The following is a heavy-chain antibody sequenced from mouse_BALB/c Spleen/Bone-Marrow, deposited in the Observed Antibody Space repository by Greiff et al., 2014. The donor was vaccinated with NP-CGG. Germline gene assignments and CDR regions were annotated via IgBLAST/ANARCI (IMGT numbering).Heavy chain of an antibody. CDR1: GFNIKDTY. D-gene: IGHD1-1*02. CDR2: IDPANGNT. Sequence: EVQRVESGAELVKPGASVKLSCTASGFNIKDTYMHWAKQRPEQGLEWIGRIDPANGNTKYDPKFQGKATITADTSSNTAYLQLSSLTSEDTAVYYCARVKLWSYAMDYWGQGTSVTVSS. V-gene: IGHV14-3*02. J-gene: IGHJ4*01. CDR3: ARVKLWSYAMDY.